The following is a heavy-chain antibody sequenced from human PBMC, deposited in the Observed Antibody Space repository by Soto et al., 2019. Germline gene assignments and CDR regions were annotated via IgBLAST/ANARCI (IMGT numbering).Heavy chain of an antibody. CDR2: IIPIFGTA. CDR1: GGTFSSYA. V-gene: IGHV1-69*13. Sequence: SVKVSCKASGGTFSSYAISWVRQAPGQGLEWMGGIIPIFGTANYAQKFQGRVTITADESTSTAYMELSSLRSEDTAVYYCARVGGYCTNGVCYPQAYYYYYGMDVWGQGTTAPVSS. D-gene: IGHD2-8*01. J-gene: IGHJ6*02. CDR3: ARVGGYCTNGVCYPQAYYYYYGMDV.